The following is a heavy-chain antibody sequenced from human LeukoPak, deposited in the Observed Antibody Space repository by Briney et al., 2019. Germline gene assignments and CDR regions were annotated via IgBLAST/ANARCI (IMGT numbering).Heavy chain of an antibody. V-gene: IGHV4-34*01. D-gene: IGHD6-19*01. J-gene: IGHJ5*02. Sequence: SETLSLTCAVYGGSFSGYYWSWIRQPPGKGLEWIGEINHSGSTNYNPSLKSRVTISVDTSKNQFSLKLSSVSAADTAVYYCARGIDIAVAWGQGTLVTVSS. CDR3: ARGIDIAVA. CDR1: GGSFSGYY. CDR2: INHSGST.